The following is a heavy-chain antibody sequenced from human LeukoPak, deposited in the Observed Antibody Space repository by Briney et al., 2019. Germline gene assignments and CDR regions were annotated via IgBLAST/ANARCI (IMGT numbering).Heavy chain of an antibody. CDR2: ISAYNGNT. D-gene: IGHD6-13*01. V-gene: IGHV1-18*01. J-gene: IGHJ6*02. CDR3: AGDGRYSSSWYVYYYGMDV. CDR1: GYTFTSYG. Sequence: ASVKVSCKASGYTFTSYGISWVRQAPGQGLEWMGWISAYNGNTNYAQKLQDRVTMTTDTSTSTAYMELRSLRSDDTAVYYCAGDGRYSSSWYVYYYGMDVWGQGTTVTVSS.